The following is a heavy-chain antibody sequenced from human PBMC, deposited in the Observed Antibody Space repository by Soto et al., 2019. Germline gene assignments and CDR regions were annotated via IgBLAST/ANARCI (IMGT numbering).Heavy chain of an antibody. V-gene: IGHV4-4*02. CDR2: IYHSGST. CDR1: GGSISSSNW. Sequence: SETLSLTCAVSGGSISSSNWWSWVRQPPGKGLEWIGEIYHSGSTNYNPSLKSRVTISVDKSKNQFSLKLSSVTAADTAVYYCARDPGSRQGTGLLDYWGQGTLVTVSS. CDR3: ARDPGSRQGTGLLDY. D-gene: IGHD2-15*01. J-gene: IGHJ4*02.